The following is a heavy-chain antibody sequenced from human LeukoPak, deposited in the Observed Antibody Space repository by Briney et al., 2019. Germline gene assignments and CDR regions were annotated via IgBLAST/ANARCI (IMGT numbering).Heavy chain of an antibody. CDR3: ARDAVRGVDNYYYYMDV. CDR1: GGTFSSYA. D-gene: IGHD3-10*01. J-gene: IGHJ6*03. V-gene: IGHV1-69*13. Sequence: SVKVSCKASGGTFSSYAITWVRQAPGQGLEWMGGIIPLFGTTNYAQKLQGRVTITADESTSTAYMELSSLRSEDTAVYYCARDAVRGVDNYYYYMDVWGKGTTVTVSS. CDR2: IIPLFGTT.